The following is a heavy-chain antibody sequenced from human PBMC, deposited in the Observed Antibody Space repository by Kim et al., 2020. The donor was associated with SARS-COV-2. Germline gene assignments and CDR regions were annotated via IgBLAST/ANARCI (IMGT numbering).Heavy chain of an antibody. CDR1: GFTFSSFM. Sequence: GGSLRLCCAASGFTFSSFMMSWVRQAPGKGLEWVSSISTGSAYIYYADSVKGRFTISRDNAKSSLFLQMNSLRAEDTAVYYCTRGRDEANYFDYWGQGTL. J-gene: IGHJ4*02. V-gene: IGHV3-21*01. CDR3: TRGRDEANYFDY. CDR2: ISTGSAYI.